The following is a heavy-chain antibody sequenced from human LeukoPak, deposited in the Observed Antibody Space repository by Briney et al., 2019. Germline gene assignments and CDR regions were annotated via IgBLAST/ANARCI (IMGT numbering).Heavy chain of an antibody. Sequence: GGSLRLSCAASGFTFISYWMHWVRQAPGKGLVWVSRINSDGSSTSYADSVKGRFTISRDNAKNTLYLQMNSLRAEDTAVYYCARDFTGDYGDYCPYWGQGTLVTVSS. CDR3: ARDFTGDYGDYCPY. CDR1: GFTFISYW. D-gene: IGHD4-17*01. CDR2: INSDGSST. J-gene: IGHJ4*02. V-gene: IGHV3-74*01.